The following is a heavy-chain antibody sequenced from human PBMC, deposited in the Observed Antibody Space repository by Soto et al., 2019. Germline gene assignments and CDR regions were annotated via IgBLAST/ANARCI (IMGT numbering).Heavy chain of an antibody. J-gene: IGHJ4*02. D-gene: IGHD6-19*01. Sequence: GGSLRLSCGASGFTFSNYYMSWIRQAPGKGLEWVSYISSTGRTIYYADSVKGRFTVSRDNAQNSLSLKLNSLRVEDTAVYYRARSYSSGWEFDYWGQGTQVTVSS. CDR2: ISSTGRTI. CDR1: GFTFSNYY. V-gene: IGHV3-11*01. CDR3: ARSYSSGWEFDY.